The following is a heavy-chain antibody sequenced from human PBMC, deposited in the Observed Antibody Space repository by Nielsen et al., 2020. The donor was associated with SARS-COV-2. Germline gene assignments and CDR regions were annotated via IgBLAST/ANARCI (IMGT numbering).Heavy chain of an antibody. V-gene: IGHV3-30-3*01. CDR1: GFTFSSYA. Sequence: GGSLRLSCAASGFTFSSYAMHWVRQAPGKGLEWVAVISYDGSNKYYADSVKGRFTISRDNSKNTLYLQMNSLRAEDTAVYYCARDGLASGDYGGEYGMDVWGQGTTVTVSS. CDR2: ISYDGSNK. CDR3: ARDGLASGDYGGEYGMDV. J-gene: IGHJ6*02. D-gene: IGHD4-17*01.